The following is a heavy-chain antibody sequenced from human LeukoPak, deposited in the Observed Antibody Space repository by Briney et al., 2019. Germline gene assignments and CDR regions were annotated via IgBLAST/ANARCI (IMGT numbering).Heavy chain of an antibody. CDR3: ASGGLVSRYLDH. CDR1: GSSISSSTW. CDR2: VFYSGST. Sequence: PSETLSLTCAVSGSSISSSTWRTWVRQAPGKGLEWIGEVFYSGSTNSNPSLKSRLTMSVDESKHEFSLKLASVTAADTAIYYCASGGLVSRYLDHWGQGTLVTVSP. J-gene: IGHJ4*02. D-gene: IGHD5/OR15-5a*01. V-gene: IGHV4-4*02.